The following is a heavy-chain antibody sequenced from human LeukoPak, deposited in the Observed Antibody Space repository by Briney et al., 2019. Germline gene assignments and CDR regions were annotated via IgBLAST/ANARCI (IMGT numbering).Heavy chain of an antibody. Sequence: GGSLRLSCAASGITFNNYAMNWVRQAPGKGLEWVSVISGTGGSAYYADSVKGRFTISRDNSRNTLYLRMNSLRAEDTAVYYCAKDLSAWPQGAYSMDVWGQGTTVTVSS. CDR3: AKDLSAWPQGAYSMDV. J-gene: IGHJ6*02. V-gene: IGHV3-23*01. CDR1: GITFNNYA. D-gene: IGHD6-19*01. CDR2: ISGTGGSA.